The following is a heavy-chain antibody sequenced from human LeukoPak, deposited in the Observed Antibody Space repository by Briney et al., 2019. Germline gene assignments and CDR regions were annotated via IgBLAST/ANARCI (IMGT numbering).Heavy chain of an antibody. CDR2: IHPRRGDT. CDR1: GYSFTAFY. CDR3: AREWDGYNSDYYYGMDV. Sequence: ASEKVSCKTSGYSFTAFYIHWVRQAPGQGLEWMGWIHPRRGDTNYAQKFQGRVTMTRDTSISTAYMELSRLRSDDTAVYYCAREWDGYNSDYYYGMDVWGQGTTVTVS. V-gene: IGHV1-2*02. J-gene: IGHJ6*02. D-gene: IGHD5-24*01.